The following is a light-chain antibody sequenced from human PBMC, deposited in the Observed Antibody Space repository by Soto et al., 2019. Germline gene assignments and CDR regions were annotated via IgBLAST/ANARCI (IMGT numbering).Light chain of an antibody. CDR1: QSITNNY. Sequence: EIVLTQSPGTLSLSPGERATLSCRASQSITNNYLAWYQQKPCRAHRLLIYCASSRATGIPDRFSCSGSGTDITLTISRLEPEDFAMYYCQQYGYLVTFGGGTKVEIK. CDR2: CAS. V-gene: IGKV3-20*01. J-gene: IGKJ4*01. CDR3: QQYGYLVT.